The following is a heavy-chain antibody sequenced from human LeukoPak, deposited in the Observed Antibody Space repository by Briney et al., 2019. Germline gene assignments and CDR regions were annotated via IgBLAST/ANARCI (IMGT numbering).Heavy chain of an antibody. J-gene: IGHJ3*02. CDR2: IYYSGST. CDR3: ARDEGGSSRGDDAFDI. D-gene: IGHD3-16*01. Sequence: SETLSLTCTVSGGSISSYYWSWIRQPPGKGLEWIGYIYYSGSTNYNPSLKSRVTISVDTSKNQFSLKLSSVTAADTAVYYCARDEGGSSRGDDAFDIWGQGTVVTVSS. V-gene: IGHV4-59*01. CDR1: GGSISSYY.